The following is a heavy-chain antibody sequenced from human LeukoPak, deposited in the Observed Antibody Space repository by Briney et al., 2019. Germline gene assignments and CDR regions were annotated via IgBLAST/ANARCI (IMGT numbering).Heavy chain of an antibody. CDR1: GGSISSYY. CDR3: ARAESIAARPNFDY. D-gene: IGHD6-6*01. V-gene: IGHV4-38-2*02. CDR2: IYHSGST. J-gene: IGHJ4*02. Sequence: SETLSLTCTVSGGSISSYYWGWIRQPPGKGLEWIGSIYHSGSTYYNPSLKSRVTISVDTSKNQFSLKLSSVTAADTAVYYCARAESIAARPNFDYWGQGTLVTVSS.